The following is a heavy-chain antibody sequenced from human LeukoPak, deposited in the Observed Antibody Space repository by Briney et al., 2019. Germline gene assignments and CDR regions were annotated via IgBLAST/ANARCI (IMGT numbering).Heavy chain of an antibody. CDR3: ARDLAVSGSFTHYFDY. Sequence: PGGSLRLSCAASGFTSSTDAMHWVRRAPGKGLEWVAGISYDGSKKYYADSVRGRFTISRDNSKNTLFLQMNSLRAEDTAVYYCARDLAVSGSFTHYFDYWGQGTLVTVSS. J-gene: IGHJ4*02. CDR1: GFTSSTDA. V-gene: IGHV3-30*04. CDR2: ISYDGSKK. D-gene: IGHD3-10*01.